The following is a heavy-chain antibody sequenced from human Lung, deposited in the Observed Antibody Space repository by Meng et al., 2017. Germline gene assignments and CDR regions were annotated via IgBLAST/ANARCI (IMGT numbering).Heavy chain of an antibody. J-gene: IGHJ4*02. Sequence: QVPLVQPGADVNKPGPSVKVSCKASGYTFTAYFIHWVRQAPGLGPEWMGRINPNSGGTNFAQKFQGRVIMTRDTSISTAYMELSSLGFDDTAVYYCAKALGWGSSPDYWGQGILVTVSS. D-gene: IGHD2-21*01. CDR1: GYTFTAYF. V-gene: IGHV1-2*06. CDR2: INPNSGGT. CDR3: AKALGWGSSPDY.